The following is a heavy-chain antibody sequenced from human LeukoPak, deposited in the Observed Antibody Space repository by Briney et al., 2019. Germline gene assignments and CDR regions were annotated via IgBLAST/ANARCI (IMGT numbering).Heavy chain of an antibody. D-gene: IGHD4-4*01. CDR1: EFIFRDYY. Sequence: GGSLRLSCAASEFIFRDYYMSWIRQAPGKGLEWVSYISSSGTTIFYADSVKGRFTISRDNAKNSLYLQMNSLKAEDTAVYYCASSHPTVTTGFHAFDIWGQGTMVTVSS. CDR3: ASSHPTVTTGFHAFDI. V-gene: IGHV3-11*01. CDR2: ISSSGTTI. J-gene: IGHJ3*02.